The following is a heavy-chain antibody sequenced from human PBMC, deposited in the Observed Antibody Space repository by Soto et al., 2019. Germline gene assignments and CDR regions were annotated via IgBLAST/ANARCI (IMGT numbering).Heavy chain of an antibody. D-gene: IGHD2-2*01. J-gene: IGHJ5*02. V-gene: IGHV1-8*01. CDR3: ARGDIVVVPAATGTPWFDP. Sequence: QVQLVQSGAEVKKPGASVKVSCKASGYTFTSYDINWVRQATGQGLEWMGWMNPNSGNTGYAQKFQGRVTMNRNTSISTAYMELSSLRSEDTAVYYCARGDIVVVPAATGTPWFDPWGQGTLVTVSS. CDR2: MNPNSGNT. CDR1: GYTFTSYD.